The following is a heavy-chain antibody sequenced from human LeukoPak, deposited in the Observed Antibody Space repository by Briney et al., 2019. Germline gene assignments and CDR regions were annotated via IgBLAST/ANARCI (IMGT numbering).Heavy chain of an antibody. V-gene: IGHV3-33*01. CDR2: IWYDGSNK. CDR3: SRPAFGSVTYFGY. D-gene: IGHD3-16*01. Sequence: PGGSLRLSCAASGFTFSSYGMHWVRQAPGKGLEWVAVIWYDGSNKYYADSVKGRFTISRDNSKNTLYLQMNSLRAEDTAVYYCSRPAFGSVTYFGYWGQGTLVTVSS. J-gene: IGHJ4*02. CDR1: GFTFSSYG.